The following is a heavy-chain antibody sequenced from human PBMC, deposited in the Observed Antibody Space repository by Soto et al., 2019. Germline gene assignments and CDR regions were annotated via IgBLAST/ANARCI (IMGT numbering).Heavy chain of an antibody. J-gene: IGHJ4*02. D-gene: IGHD3-16*01. Sequence: QVQLQEWGPGLVKPSETLSLTCTVSGASMNNYYGSWVRQPPGKGLEWIGYMYYSGGSNSNPSLKCRFTISVDTSKNQISLKLTSVTAADTAVDYCLRSGHSFGGGMWGQGTLVTVSS. CDR2: MYYSGGS. CDR1: GASMNNYY. CDR3: LRSGHSFGGGM. V-gene: IGHV4-59*01.